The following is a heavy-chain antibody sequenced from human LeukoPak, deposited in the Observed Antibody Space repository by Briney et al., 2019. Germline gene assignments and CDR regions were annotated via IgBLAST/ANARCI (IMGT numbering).Heavy chain of an antibody. Sequence: PGRSLRLSCAASGFTFSSYAMHWARQAPGKGLEWVAVISYDGSNKYYADSVKGRFTISRDNSKNTLYLQMNSLRSEDTAVYYCARAKWLRFVWFDPWGQGTLVTVSS. CDR1: GFTFSSYA. V-gene: IGHV3-30*04. CDR3: ARAKWLRFVWFDP. D-gene: IGHD5-12*01. CDR2: ISYDGSNK. J-gene: IGHJ5*02.